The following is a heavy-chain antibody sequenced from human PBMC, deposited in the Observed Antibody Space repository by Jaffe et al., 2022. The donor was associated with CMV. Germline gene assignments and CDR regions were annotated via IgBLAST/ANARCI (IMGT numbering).Heavy chain of an antibody. Sequence: EVQLVESGGGLVKPGGSLRLSCAASGFTFSSYSMNWVRQAPGKGLEWVSSISSSSSYIYYADSVKGRFTISRDNAKNSLYLQMNSLRAEDTAVYYCASASVRGVIIPDYWGQGTLVTVSS. CDR1: GFTFSSYS. CDR3: ASASVRGVIIPDY. J-gene: IGHJ4*02. V-gene: IGHV3-21*01. D-gene: IGHD3-10*01. CDR2: ISSSSSYI.